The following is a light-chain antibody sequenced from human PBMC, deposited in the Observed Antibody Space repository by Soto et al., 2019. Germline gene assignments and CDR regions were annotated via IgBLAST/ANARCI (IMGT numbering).Light chain of an antibody. CDR1: ESVRSNY. CDR2: GAS. V-gene: IGKV3-20*01. Sequence: EIVLTQSPGTLSLSPGERAILSCRASESVRSNYLAWYKQKPGQAPRLLIHGASSRATCIPDRFSGSGSGTDFTITISRLEPEDFGVYYCQQYGSSPGTFGQGTKLEIK. CDR3: QQYGSSPGT. J-gene: IGKJ2*01.